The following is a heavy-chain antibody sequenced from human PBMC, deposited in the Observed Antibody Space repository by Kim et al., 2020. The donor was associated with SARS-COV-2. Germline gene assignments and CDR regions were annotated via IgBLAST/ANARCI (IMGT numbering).Heavy chain of an antibody. CDR3: ASAPNDFWSGYPDYFDY. CDR1: GGSVSSGSYF. Sequence: SETLSLTCAVSGGSVSSGSYFWSWIRQPPGKGLEWIGNIYYSGNNNYNPSLKSRVTMSVDTSKNPFSLKLRSVTAADTAVYYCASAPNDFWSGYPDYFDYWGQGTLVTVSS. CDR2: IYYSGNN. V-gene: IGHV4-61*01. D-gene: IGHD3-3*01. J-gene: IGHJ4*02.